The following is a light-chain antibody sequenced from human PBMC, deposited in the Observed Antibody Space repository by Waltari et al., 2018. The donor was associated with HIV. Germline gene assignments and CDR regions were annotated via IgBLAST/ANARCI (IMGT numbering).Light chain of an antibody. Sequence: DIQLNQSPSSASASVGVRVTITCRASQGISTWLAWYQQKPGKAPNLLIYAAYRLQSGVPVWFSGSGSGTDFALTISSVQPDDFATYVCQQTNSFPLTFGQGTKVELK. CDR3: QQTNSFPLT. CDR2: AAY. CDR1: QGISTW. J-gene: IGKJ1*01. V-gene: IGKV1-12*01.